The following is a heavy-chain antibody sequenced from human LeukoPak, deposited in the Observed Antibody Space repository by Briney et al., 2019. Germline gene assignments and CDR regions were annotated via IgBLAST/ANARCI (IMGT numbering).Heavy chain of an antibody. V-gene: IGHV4-4*07. CDR1: GGSISRYY. CDR3: AKYGSGSSDPAFDY. Sequence: PAETLSLTCTVSGGSISRYYWSWIRQPAGKGLEWIGRIYTSGSTNYNPSLKSRVTMSVDTSKNQFSLRLSSVTAADTAVYYCAKYGSGSSDPAFDYWGQGTLVTVSS. CDR2: IYTSGST. J-gene: IGHJ4*02. D-gene: IGHD3-10*01.